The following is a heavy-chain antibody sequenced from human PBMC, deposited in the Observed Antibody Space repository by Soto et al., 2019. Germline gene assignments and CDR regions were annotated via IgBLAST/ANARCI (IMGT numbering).Heavy chain of an antibody. CDR1: GYTFTNYY. J-gene: IGHJ4*02. V-gene: IGHV1-46*01. CDR2: INPNGGST. D-gene: IGHD6-13*01. CDR3: ARVSSYSNNWVGFDY. Sequence: QVQLVQSGAEVKKPGASVKVSCKASGYTFTNYYMHWVRQAPGQGLEWMGIINPNGGSTDYAQKFQGRVTLTRDTSTSTVYMELSSLRSDDTAVYYCARVSSYSNNWVGFDYWGQGTLVTVSS.